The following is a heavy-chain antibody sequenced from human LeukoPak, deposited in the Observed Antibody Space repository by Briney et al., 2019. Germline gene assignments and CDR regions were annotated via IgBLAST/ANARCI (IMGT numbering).Heavy chain of an antibody. J-gene: IGHJ6*03. V-gene: IGHV4-38-2*02. Sequence: SETLSLTCTVSGYSISSAYYWGWIRQPPGKGLEWIGSIYHSGSTYYNPSLKSRVTISVDTSKNQFSLKLSSVTAADTAVYYCAGIAVAGNYYYYYMDVWGKGTTVTVSS. CDR2: IYHSGST. D-gene: IGHD6-19*01. CDR1: GYSISSAYY. CDR3: AGIAVAGNYYYYYMDV.